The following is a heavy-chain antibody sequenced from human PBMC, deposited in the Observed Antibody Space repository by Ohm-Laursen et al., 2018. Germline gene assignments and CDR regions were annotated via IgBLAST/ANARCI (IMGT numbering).Heavy chain of an antibody. CDR1: GGSISSYY. Sequence: GTLSLTCTVSGGSISSYYWSWIRQPPGKGLEWVGRSKSKTDGGTTDYAAPVKGKFTISRDDSKNTLYLQMNSLKTEDTAVYYCTPYSYFLHWGQGTLVTVSS. CDR3: TPYSYFLH. J-gene: IGHJ1*01. V-gene: IGHV3-15*01. CDR2: SKSKTDGGTT. D-gene: IGHD2-15*01.